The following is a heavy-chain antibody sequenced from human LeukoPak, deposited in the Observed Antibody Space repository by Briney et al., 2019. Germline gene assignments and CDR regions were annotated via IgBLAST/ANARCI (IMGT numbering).Heavy chain of an antibody. Sequence: SETLSLTCTVSGGSISSYYWTWIRQPPGKGLEWIVYIYFPGTTNYNPSLKSRVTMSGDTSNNQFSLRLTSVTAADTAVYYCARADCSTTSCPMDVWGQGTTVTVSS. J-gene: IGHJ6*02. CDR3: ARADCSTTSCPMDV. V-gene: IGHV4-59*01. D-gene: IGHD2-2*01. CDR1: GGSISSYY. CDR2: IYFPGTT.